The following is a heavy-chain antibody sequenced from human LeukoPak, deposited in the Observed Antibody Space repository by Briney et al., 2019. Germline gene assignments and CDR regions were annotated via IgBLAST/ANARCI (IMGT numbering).Heavy chain of an antibody. CDR1: GGSISSNSYY. CDR3: ARRHYGSGNIDS. CDR2: IYHSGSP. D-gene: IGHD3-10*01. V-gene: IGHV4-39*01. J-gene: IGHJ4*02. Sequence: SETLSLTCTVSGGSISSNSYYWAWIRQPPGKGLEWIGSIYHSGSPYYNPSLTSRLTLSVDTSRNQFSLKLSSVTVADTAVYYCARRHYGSGNIDSWGQGTLVTVSS.